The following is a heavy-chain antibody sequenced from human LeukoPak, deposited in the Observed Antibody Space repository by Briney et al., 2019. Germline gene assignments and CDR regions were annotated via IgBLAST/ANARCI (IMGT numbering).Heavy chain of an antibody. CDR2: IWYDGSNK. CDR1: GFTFSSYG. V-gene: IGHV3-33*01. D-gene: IGHD5-12*01. J-gene: IGHJ5*02. Sequence: GGSLRLSCAASGFTFSSYGMHWVRQAPGKGLEWVAVIWYDGSNKYYADSVKGRFTISRDNSKNTLYLQMNSLRAEDTAVYYCARDRLRGQNNWFDPWGQGTLVTVSS. CDR3: ARDRLRGQNNWFDP.